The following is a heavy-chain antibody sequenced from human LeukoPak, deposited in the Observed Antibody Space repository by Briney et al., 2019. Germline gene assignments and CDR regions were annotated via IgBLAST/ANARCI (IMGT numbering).Heavy chain of an antibody. Sequence: ASVKVSCKASGYIFTSYAMNWVRQAPGQGLEWMGWINTNTGNPTYAQGFTGRFVFPLDTSVSTAYLQIRSLKAEDTAVYYCARSMGSWSLKGFDYWGQGTLVTVSS. V-gene: IGHV7-4-1*01. CDR3: ARSMGSWSLKGFDY. J-gene: IGHJ4*02. D-gene: IGHD2-15*01. CDR1: GYIFTSYA. CDR2: INTNTGNP.